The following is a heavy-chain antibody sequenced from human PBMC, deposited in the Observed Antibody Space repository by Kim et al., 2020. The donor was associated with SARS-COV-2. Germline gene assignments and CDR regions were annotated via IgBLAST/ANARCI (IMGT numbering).Heavy chain of an antibody. CDR2: IVVGSGNT. Sequence: SVKVSCKASGFTFTSSAVQWVRQARGQRLEWIGWIVVGSGNTNYAQKFQERVTITRDMSTSTAYMELSSLRSEDTAVYYCAAAKGHSSGYYYTFDYWGQGTLVTVSS. CDR1: GFTFTSSA. D-gene: IGHD3-22*01. CDR3: AAAKGHSSGYYYTFDY. V-gene: IGHV1-58*01. J-gene: IGHJ4*02.